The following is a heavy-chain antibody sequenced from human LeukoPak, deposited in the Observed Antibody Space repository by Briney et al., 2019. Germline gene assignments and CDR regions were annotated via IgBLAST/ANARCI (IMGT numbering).Heavy chain of an antibody. V-gene: IGHV3-30*02. CDR2: IPYDGNNK. CDR3: AREREEAFDY. CDR1: RFTFNSYG. Sequence: PGGSLRLSCAASRFTFNSYGMHWVRQAPGKGLEWVAFIPYDGNNKYYADSVKGRFTISRDNSKNTLYLQMNSLRAEDTAVYYCAREREEAFDYWGQGTLVTVSS. J-gene: IGHJ4*02.